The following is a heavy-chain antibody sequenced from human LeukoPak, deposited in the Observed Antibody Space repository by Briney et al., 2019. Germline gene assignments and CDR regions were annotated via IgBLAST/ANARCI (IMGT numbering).Heavy chain of an antibody. V-gene: IGHV1-8*03. CDR3: ARGRATVTTHWVDP. D-gene: IGHD4-11*01. CDR2: MNPNSGNT. J-gene: IGHJ5*02. Sequence: GASVKVSCKASGYAFSNYDINWVRQATGQGLEWMGWMNPNSGNTDYAQKFQGRVTITRNTSISTAYMELSSLRSEDTAVYYCARGRATVTTHWVDPWGQGTLVTVSS. CDR1: GYAFSNYD.